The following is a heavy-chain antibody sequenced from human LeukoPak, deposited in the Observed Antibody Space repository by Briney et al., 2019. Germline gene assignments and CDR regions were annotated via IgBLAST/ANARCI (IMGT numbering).Heavy chain of an antibody. CDR3: ARAGQYYYDSSGYYLLDAFDI. CDR2: IYHSGST. CDR1: GGSISSGGYS. J-gene: IGHJ3*02. V-gene: IGHV4-30-2*01. D-gene: IGHD3-22*01. Sequence: SETLSLTCAVSGGSISSGGYSWSWIRKPPGKGLEWIGYIYHSGSTYYNPSLKSRVTISVDRSKNQFSLKLSSVTAADTAVYYCARAGQYYYDSSGYYLLDAFDIWGQGTMVTVSS.